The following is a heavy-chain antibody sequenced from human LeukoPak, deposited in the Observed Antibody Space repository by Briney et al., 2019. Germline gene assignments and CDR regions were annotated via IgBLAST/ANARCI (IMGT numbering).Heavy chain of an antibody. CDR2: ISSSGSTI. Sequence: PGGSLRHSCAGSGFTFSDYYMSRIRQAPGKGLEWVSYISSSGSTIYYADSVKGRFTISRDNAKNSLYLQMNSLRAEDTAVYYCARNYYGSRTFYPPGYMDVWGKGTTVPVSS. D-gene: IGHD3-10*01. V-gene: IGHV3-11*01. CDR1: GFTFSDYY. J-gene: IGHJ6*03. CDR3: ARNYYGSRTFYPPGYMDV.